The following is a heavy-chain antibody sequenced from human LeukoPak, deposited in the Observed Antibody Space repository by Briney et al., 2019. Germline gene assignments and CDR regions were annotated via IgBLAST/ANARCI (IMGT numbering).Heavy chain of an antibody. D-gene: IGHD3-22*01. CDR2: IRSKANNYAT. V-gene: IGHV3-73*01. CDR1: GFTFSGSA. Sequence: GGSLRLSCAASGFTFSGSAIHWVRQASGKGLEWVGRIRSKANNYATAYAASVKGRFTLSRDDSKNTAYLQMDSLKTEDTAVYYRASRGDSSGYSYPFDYWGQGTLDTVSS. CDR3: ASRGDSSGYSYPFDY. J-gene: IGHJ4*02.